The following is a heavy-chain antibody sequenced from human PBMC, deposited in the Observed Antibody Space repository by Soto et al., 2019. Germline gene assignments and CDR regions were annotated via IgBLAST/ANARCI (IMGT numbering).Heavy chain of an antibody. CDR3: ARATVDSGLAWVDY. J-gene: IGHJ4*02. Sequence: EVQLVESGGGLIQPGGSLRLSCVASAFTVSSYYMTWVRQPPGKGLEWVSVLYSDGTTYYADSVKGRFTISRDNSKNTLYLQLNTLRADDTALYYCARATVDSGLAWVDYWGQGTLVTVSS. V-gene: IGHV3-53*03. CDR2: LYSDGTT. D-gene: IGHD6-19*01. CDR1: AFTVSSYY.